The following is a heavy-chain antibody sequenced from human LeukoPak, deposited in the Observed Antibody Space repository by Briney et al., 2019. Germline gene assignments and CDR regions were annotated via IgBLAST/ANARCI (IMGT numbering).Heavy chain of an antibody. CDR3: AKDQDVAAAGTWGSIDY. J-gene: IGHJ4*02. D-gene: IGHD6-13*01. CDR2: ISYDATNE. CDR1: GFTFSTYA. Sequence: PGGSLRLSCAASGFTFSTYAVHWVRQAPGKGLEWVAVISYDATNEYYTDSVKGRFTISRDNSRNTLYLQMNSLRAEDTAVYYCAKDQDVAAAGTWGSIDYWGQGTLVTVSS. V-gene: IGHV3-30*19.